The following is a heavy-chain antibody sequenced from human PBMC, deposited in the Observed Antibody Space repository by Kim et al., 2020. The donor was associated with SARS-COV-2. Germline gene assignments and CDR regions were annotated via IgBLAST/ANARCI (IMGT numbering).Heavy chain of an antibody. D-gene: IGHD4-17*01. Sequence: YADAAKGRFTIARDNAKNTLSLEMNSQRAEDTAVYYCAGSVGDFAWFDPWGQGTLVTVSS. CDR3: AGSVGDFAWFDP. V-gene: IGHV3-74*01. J-gene: IGHJ5*02.